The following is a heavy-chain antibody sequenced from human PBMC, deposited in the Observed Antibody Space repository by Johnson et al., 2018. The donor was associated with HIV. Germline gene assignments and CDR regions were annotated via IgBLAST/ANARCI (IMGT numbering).Heavy chain of an antibody. CDR1: GFTVSSNY. J-gene: IGHJ3*02. Sequence: QVQLVESGGGLVQPGGSLRLSCAASGFTVSSNYMSWVRQAPGKGLEWVAVISYDGSNKYYADSVKGRFTFSRDHSKNTLYLQMNSLRAEDTAVYYCARGGRWGWRGNDAFDIWGQGTMVTVSS. D-gene: IGHD3-3*01. CDR2: ISYDGSNK. V-gene: IGHV3-30*03. CDR3: ARGGRWGWRGNDAFDI.